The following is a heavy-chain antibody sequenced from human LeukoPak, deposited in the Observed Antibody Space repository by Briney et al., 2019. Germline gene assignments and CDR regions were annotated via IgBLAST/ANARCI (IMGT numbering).Heavy chain of an antibody. V-gene: IGHV3-74*01. D-gene: IGHD5-18*01. Sequence: GGSLRLSCAASGLTLSGYWMHWVRQAPGKGLVWVSRINGDASSTSYTDSVKGRFTISRDNAKSTLYLQMNSLRVEDTAVYYCARARGNTYGYFEYWGQGTLVTVSS. CDR2: INGDASST. J-gene: IGHJ4*02. CDR1: GLTLSGYW. CDR3: ARARGNTYGYFEY.